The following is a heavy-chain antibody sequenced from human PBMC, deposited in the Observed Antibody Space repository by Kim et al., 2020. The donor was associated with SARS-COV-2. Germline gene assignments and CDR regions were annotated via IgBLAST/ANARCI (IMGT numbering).Heavy chain of an antibody. D-gene: IGHD3-22*01. CDR3: ARGDYYYDSSGYYSQMGGDYYYGMDV. CDR1: GFTFSSYW. Sequence: GGSLRLSCAASGFTFSSYWMHWVRQAPGKGLVWVSRINSDGSSTSYADSVKGRFTISRDNAKNTLYLQMNSLRAEDTAVYYCARGDYYYDSSGYYSQMGGDYYYGMDVWGQGTTVTVSS. J-gene: IGHJ6*02. V-gene: IGHV3-74*01. CDR2: INSDGSST.